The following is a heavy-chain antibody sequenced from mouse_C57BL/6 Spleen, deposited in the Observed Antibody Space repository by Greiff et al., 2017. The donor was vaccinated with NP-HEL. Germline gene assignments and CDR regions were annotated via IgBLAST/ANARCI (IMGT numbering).Heavy chain of an antibody. CDR2: IWGVGST. V-gene: IGHV2-6*01. CDR3: ARRYYYGRAHAMDY. D-gene: IGHD1-1*01. J-gene: IGHJ4*01. Sequence: VQLVESGPGLVAPSQSLSITCTVSGFSLTSYGVDWVRQSPGKGLEWLGVIWGVGSTNYNSALKSRLSISKDNSKSQVFLKMNSLQTDDTAMYYCARRYYYGRAHAMDYWGQGTSVTVSS. CDR1: GFSLTSYG.